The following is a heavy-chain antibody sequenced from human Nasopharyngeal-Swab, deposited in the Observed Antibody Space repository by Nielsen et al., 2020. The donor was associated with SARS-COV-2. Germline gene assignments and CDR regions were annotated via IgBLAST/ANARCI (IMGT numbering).Heavy chain of an antibody. CDR3: ARGSIAAAGNWYFDL. V-gene: IGHV3-64*01. Sequence: GESLKISCAASGFTFSSYAMHWVRQAPGKGLEYVSAISSNGGSTYYATSVKGRFTISRDNSKNTLYLQMGSLRAEDMAVYYCARGSIAAAGNWYFDLWGRGTLVTVSS. D-gene: IGHD6-13*01. CDR2: ISSNGGST. J-gene: IGHJ2*01. CDR1: GFTFSSYA.